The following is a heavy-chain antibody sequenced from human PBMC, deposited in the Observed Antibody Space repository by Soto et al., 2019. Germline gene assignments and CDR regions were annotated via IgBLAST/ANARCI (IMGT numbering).Heavy chain of an antibody. Sequence: SETLSLTCTVSGASITSYYWSWIRQPPGKELEWIGYIYYSGNTNYNPSLKGRATISLDTSKNQFSLRLRSVTAADTAVYYCANLRANYFDYWGQGTLVTVS. CDR2: IYYSGNT. CDR3: ANLRANYFDY. V-gene: IGHV4-59*01. J-gene: IGHJ4*01. CDR1: GASITSYY.